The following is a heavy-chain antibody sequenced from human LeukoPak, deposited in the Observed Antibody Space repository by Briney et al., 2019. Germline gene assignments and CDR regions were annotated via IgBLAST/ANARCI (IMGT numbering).Heavy chain of an antibody. CDR3: AIGGTYGSGS. CDR2: ISYDGSNK. J-gene: IGHJ4*02. D-gene: IGHD3-10*01. Sequence: GGSLRLSCAASGFTFSSYAMHWVRQTPGKGLEWVAVISYDGSNKYYVDSVKGRITISRDNPKNTLCLQMNSLRAEDTAVYYCAIGGTYGSGSWGQGTLVTVSS. CDR1: GFTFSSYA. V-gene: IGHV3-30*04.